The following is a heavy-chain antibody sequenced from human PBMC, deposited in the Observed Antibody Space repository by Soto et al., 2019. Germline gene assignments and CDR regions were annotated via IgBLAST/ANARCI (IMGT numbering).Heavy chain of an antibody. CDR2: FYFSGSP. V-gene: IGHV4-39*01. D-gene: IGHD1-26*01. CDR1: GGSISGSSYY. CDR3: ARLLVAAAHTDY. J-gene: IGHJ4*02. Sequence: QLQLQESGPGLVKPSETLSLSCTVSGGSISGSSYYWGWIRQPPGKGLEWIGSFYFSGSPYNNPSLKSRVTISVDTSKNQFAQNLSSVTAADTAVYYCARLLVAAAHTDYWGQGTLVTVSS.